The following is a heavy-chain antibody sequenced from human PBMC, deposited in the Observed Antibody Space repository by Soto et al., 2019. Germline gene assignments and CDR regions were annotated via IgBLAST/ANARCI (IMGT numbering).Heavy chain of an antibody. CDR2: TYYRSKWYN. V-gene: IGHV6-1*01. Sequence: SQTLSLTCAISGESVSSNSAAWNWIRQSPSRGLEWLGRTYYRSKWYNDYAVSVKSRITINPDTSKNQFSLQLNSVTPEDTAVYYCARVVTAMVTSDYYYGMDVWGQGTTVTVSS. CDR1: GESVSSNSAA. CDR3: ARVVTAMVTSDYYYGMDV. J-gene: IGHJ6*02. D-gene: IGHD5-18*01.